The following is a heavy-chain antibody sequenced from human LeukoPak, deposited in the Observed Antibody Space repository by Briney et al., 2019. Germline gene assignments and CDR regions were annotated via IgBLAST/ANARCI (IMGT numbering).Heavy chain of an antibody. Sequence: PSETLSLTCTVSGGSISSYCWSWIRQPPGKGLEWIGYIYYSGSTNYNPSLKSRVTISVDTSKNQFSLKLSSVTAADTAVYYCAIAPYCSSTSCYHPYYYYGMDVWGKGTTVTVSS. J-gene: IGHJ6*04. CDR3: AIAPYCSSTSCYHPYYYYGMDV. V-gene: IGHV4-59*01. D-gene: IGHD2-2*01. CDR2: IYYSGST. CDR1: GGSISSYC.